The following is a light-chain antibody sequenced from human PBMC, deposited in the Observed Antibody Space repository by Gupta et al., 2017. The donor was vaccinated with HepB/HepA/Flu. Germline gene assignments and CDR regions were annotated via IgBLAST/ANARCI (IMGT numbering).Light chain of an antibody. CDR1: NSDVGIDNY. CDR3: SISYTMSKGGWV. Sequence: SALTQAASVSGSPGPSLTISCTGTNSDVGIDNYVSWYQQHPGKAPNLMVYDVNSRPSGVSSRVSGSKSGTTAALTISGLQSEDEADYYCSISYTMSKGGWVFGGGTNLTVL. J-gene: IGLJ3*02. V-gene: IGLV2-14*01. CDR2: DVN.